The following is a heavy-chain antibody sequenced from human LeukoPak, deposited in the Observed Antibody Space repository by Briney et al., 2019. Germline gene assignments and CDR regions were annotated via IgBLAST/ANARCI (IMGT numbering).Heavy chain of an antibody. CDR1: EYTFTSYY. CDR2: VIPSGGST. Sequence: ASVKVSCKASEYTFTSYYIHWVRQAPGQGLEWMGIVIPSGGSTTYAQTFQGRVTMTRDTSTRTVYIELSSLRSEDTAVYYCARVVTDSSGWYHFDYWGQGTLVTVSS. J-gene: IGHJ4*02. D-gene: IGHD6-19*01. CDR3: ARVVTDSSGWYHFDY. V-gene: IGHV1-46*01.